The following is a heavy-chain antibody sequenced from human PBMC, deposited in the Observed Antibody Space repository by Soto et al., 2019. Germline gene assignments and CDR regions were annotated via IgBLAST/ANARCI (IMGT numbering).Heavy chain of an antibody. J-gene: IGHJ6*03. D-gene: IGHD6-13*01. Sequence: ASVKVSCKASGYTFTGYYMHWVRQAPGQGLEWMGWINPNSGGTNYAQKFQGWVTMTRDTSISTAYMELSRLRSDDTAVYYCARGYSSSWSYYYYYSMDVWGKGTTVTVSS. CDR1: GYTFTGYY. V-gene: IGHV1-2*04. CDR2: INPNSGGT. CDR3: ARGYSSSWSYYYYYSMDV.